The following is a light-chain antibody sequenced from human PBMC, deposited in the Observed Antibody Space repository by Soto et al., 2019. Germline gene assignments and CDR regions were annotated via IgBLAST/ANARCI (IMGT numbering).Light chain of an antibody. V-gene: IGLV2-14*01. Sequence: QPASVSGSPGQSITISCTGTSNDVGGFNFVSWYQQHPGKAPKVIIYEVSDRPSGVSNRFSGSKSGNTASLTISGLQAEDEADYYCNSYTSTSARVFGGGTKVTVL. CDR1: SNDVGGFNF. J-gene: IGLJ3*02. CDR3: NSYTSTSARV. CDR2: EVS.